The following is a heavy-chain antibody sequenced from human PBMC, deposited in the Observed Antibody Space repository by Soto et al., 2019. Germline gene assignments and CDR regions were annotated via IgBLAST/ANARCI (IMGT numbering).Heavy chain of an antibody. V-gene: IGHV3-13*01. Sequence: EVQLVESGGGLVQPGGSLRLSCAASGFTFSSYDMHWVRQATGKGLEWVSAIGTAGDTYYPGSVKGRFNISRENAKNSLYLQMNSLKAGDTAVYYCERGADIMITVGEVVSPEGYFDYWGQGTLVTVSS. J-gene: IGHJ4*02. CDR3: ERGADIMITVGEVVSPEGYFDY. CDR2: IGTAGDT. CDR1: GFTFSSYD. D-gene: IGHD3-16*01.